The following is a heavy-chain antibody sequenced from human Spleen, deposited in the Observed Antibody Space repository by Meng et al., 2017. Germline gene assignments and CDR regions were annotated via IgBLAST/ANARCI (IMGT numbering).Heavy chain of an antibody. CDR2: IYHSGST. CDR3: ARWDRSGSYQVY. CDR1: GGSISMSYW. D-gene: IGHD1-26*01. V-gene: IGHV4-4*02. J-gene: IGHJ4*02. Sequence: QVQLQESGPGLGKPSGHLSLTCAASGGSISMSYWWSWVRQPPGQGLEWIGEIYHSGSTNYNPSLKSRVTISVDKSKNQFSLNLSSVTAADTAVYYCARWDRSGSYQVYWGQGTLVTVSS.